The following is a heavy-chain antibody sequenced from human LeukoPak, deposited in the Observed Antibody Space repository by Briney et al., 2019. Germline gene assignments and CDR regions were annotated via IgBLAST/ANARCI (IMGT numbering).Heavy chain of an antibody. V-gene: IGHV3-20*04. CDR1: GFTFDDYG. Sequence: GGSLRLSXVASGFTFDDYGMNWVRQTPGKGLEWVSGINWNGGSTGYADSVKGRFTISRDNTKNSLSLQMNSLRVEDTAFYYCAKTGGYGGNFPFDYWGQGTLVTVSS. J-gene: IGHJ4*02. CDR3: AKTGGYGGNFPFDY. D-gene: IGHD4-23*01. CDR2: INWNGGST.